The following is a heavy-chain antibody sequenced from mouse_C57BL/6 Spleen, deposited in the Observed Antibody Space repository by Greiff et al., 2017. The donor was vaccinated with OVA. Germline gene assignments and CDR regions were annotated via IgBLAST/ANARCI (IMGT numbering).Heavy chain of an antibody. D-gene: IGHD1-1*01. J-gene: IGHJ2*01. Sequence: QVQLKESGPELVKPGASVKISCKASGYAFSSSWMNWVKQRPGKGLEWIGRIYPGDGDTNYNGKFKGKATLTADKSSSTAYMQLSSLTSEDSAVYFCARWTVVAPFDYWGQGTTLTVSS. CDR1: GYAFSSSW. CDR2: IYPGDGDT. CDR3: ARWTVVAPFDY. V-gene: IGHV1-82*01.